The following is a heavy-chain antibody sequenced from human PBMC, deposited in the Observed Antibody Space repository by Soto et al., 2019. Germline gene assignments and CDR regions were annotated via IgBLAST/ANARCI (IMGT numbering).Heavy chain of an antibody. V-gene: IGHV3-33*01. CDR2: IWYDGSKK. D-gene: IGHD5-12*01. CDR1: GFTFSNYG. J-gene: IGHJ3*02. CDR3: ARDKEMATISAFDI. Sequence: PGGSLRISCAASGFTFSNYGMHWVRQAPGKGLEWVAVIWYDGSKKYYADSVKGRFTISRDNSKNTLYLQMNSLRAEDTAVYYCARDKEMATISAFDIWGQGTMVTVSS.